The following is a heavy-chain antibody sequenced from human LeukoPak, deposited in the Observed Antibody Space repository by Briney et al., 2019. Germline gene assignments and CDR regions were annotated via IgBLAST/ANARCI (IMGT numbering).Heavy chain of an antibody. D-gene: IGHD3-9*01. V-gene: IGHV4-59*01. Sequence: SETLSLTCTVSGGSISSYDWSWIRQPPGKGLEWIGYIYYSGSTNYNPSLKSRVTISVDTSKNQFSLKLSSVTAADTAVYYCARGTHHYDILTGYKFDYWGQGTLVTVSS. CDR1: GGSISSYD. CDR3: ARGTHHYDILTGYKFDY. J-gene: IGHJ4*02. CDR2: IYYSGST.